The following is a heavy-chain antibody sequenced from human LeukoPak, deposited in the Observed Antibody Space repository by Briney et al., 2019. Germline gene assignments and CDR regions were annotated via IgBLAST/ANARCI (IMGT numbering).Heavy chain of an antibody. Sequence: SETLSLTCTVSGGSISSGSYYWSWIRQPAGKGLEWIGRIYTSGSTNYNPSLKSRVTISVDTSKNQFSLKLSSVTAADTAVYYCASGNPRRLWFGELTYWGQGTLVTVPS. D-gene: IGHD3-10*01. CDR3: ASGNPRRLWFGELTY. CDR2: IYTSGST. J-gene: IGHJ4*02. CDR1: GGSISSGSYY. V-gene: IGHV4-61*02.